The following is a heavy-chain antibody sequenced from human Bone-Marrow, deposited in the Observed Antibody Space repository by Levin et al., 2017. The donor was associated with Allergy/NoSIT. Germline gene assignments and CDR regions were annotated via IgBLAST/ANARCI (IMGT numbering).Heavy chain of an antibody. Sequence: AASVKVSCAASGFTFSSYAMSWVRQAPGKGLEWVSAISGSGGSTYYADSVKGRFTISRDNSKNTLYLQMNSLRAEDTAVYYCAKDEGVLMSWYFDYWGQGTLVTVSS. CDR1: GFTFSSYA. CDR2: ISGSGGST. V-gene: IGHV3-23*01. J-gene: IGHJ4*02. D-gene: IGHD2-8*01. CDR3: AKDEGVLMSWYFDY.